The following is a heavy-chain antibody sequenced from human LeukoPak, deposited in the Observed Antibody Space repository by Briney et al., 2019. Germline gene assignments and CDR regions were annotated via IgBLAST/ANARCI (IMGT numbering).Heavy chain of an antibody. D-gene: IGHD1-26*01. J-gene: IGHJ4*02. CDR2: VHGDGNNI. V-gene: IGHV3-74*01. CDR1: GFPFSSYA. CDR3: ARARVGDPTDY. Sequence: GWSLRLSCAASGFPFSSYAMYWVRQAPGEGLAGVSRVHGDGNNIGYADFVEGRFTISRDNAKNTLYLEMSSLRREDTAVYYCARARVGDPTDYWGQGTLVTVSS.